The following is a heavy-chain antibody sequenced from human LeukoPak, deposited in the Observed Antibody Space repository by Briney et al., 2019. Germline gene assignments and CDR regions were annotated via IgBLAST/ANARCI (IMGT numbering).Heavy chain of an antibody. D-gene: IGHD1-26*01. CDR1: GYTFTGYY. Sequence: ASAKVSCKASGYTFTGYYMHWVRQAPGQGLEWMGWISAYNGNTNYAQKLQGRVTMTTDTSTSTAYMELRSLRSDDTAVYYCAREADGTSGSYLDYWGQGTLVTVSS. CDR3: AREADGTSGSYLDY. J-gene: IGHJ4*02. CDR2: ISAYNGNT. V-gene: IGHV1-18*04.